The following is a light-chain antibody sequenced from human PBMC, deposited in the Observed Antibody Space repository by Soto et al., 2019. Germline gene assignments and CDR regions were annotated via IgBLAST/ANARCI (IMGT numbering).Light chain of an antibody. CDR2: QDS. V-gene: IGLV3-1*01. Sequence: SYELTQPPSVSVSPGQTASINCSGDKLGDKYACWYQQKPGQSPVLVIYQDSKRPSGIPERFSGSNSGNTATLTISGTQAMDEADYYCQAWDSSLVVFGGGTKVTVL. J-gene: IGLJ2*01. CDR1: KLGDKY. CDR3: QAWDSSLVV.